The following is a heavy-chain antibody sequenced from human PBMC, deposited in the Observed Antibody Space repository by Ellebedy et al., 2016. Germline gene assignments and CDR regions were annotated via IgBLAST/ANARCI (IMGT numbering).Heavy chain of an antibody. CDR1: GYTFTSYG. CDR2: ISAYNGNT. J-gene: IGHJ3*02. V-gene: IGHV1-18*01. Sequence: ASVKVSCKASGYTFTSYGISWVRQAPGQGLEWMGWISAYNGNTNYAQKLQGRVTMTRNTSISTAYMELSSLRSEDTAVYYCARANLDAFDIWGQGTMVTVSS. CDR3: ARANLDAFDI.